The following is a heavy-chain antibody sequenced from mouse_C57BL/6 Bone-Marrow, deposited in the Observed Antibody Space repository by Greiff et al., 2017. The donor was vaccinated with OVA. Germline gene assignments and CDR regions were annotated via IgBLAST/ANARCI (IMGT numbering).Heavy chain of an antibody. J-gene: IGHJ3*01. CDR2: IDPENGDT. CDR1: GFNIKDDY. V-gene: IGHV14-4*01. CDR3: APMVTTKFAY. D-gene: IGHD2-2*01. Sequence: EVQLQESGAELVRPGASVKLSCTASGFNIKDDYMHWVKQRPEQGLEWIGWIDPENGDTEYASKFQGKATITADTSSNTAYLQLSSLTSEDTAVYYCAPMVTTKFAYWGQGTLVTVSA.